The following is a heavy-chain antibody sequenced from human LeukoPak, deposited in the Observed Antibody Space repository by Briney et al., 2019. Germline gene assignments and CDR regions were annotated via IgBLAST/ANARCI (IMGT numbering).Heavy chain of an antibody. D-gene: IGHD3-3*01. J-gene: IGHJ4*02. CDR2: MNPNSGNT. CDR1: GYTFTSYG. V-gene: IGHV1-8*02. CDR3: ARGGRSVRRYDFWSGYPKPFDY. Sequence: ASVKVSCKASGYTFTSYGISWVRQAPGQGLEWMGWMNPNSGNTGYAQKFQGRVTMTRNTSISTAYMELSSLRSEDTAVYYCARGGRSVRRYDFWSGYPKPFDYWGQGTLVTVSS.